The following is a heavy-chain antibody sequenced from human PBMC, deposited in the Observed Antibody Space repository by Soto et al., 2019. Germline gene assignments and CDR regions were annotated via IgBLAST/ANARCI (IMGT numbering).Heavy chain of an antibody. Sequence: SGPTLVNPPQTLTLTCTFSGFSLSTSGMCVTWIRQPPGKAVEWLALIDWDDDKYYSTSLETRLTISKDTSKNQVVLTLTNMDPVDTATYFYAPYAKPYTSGRWGEFDNWGQGTTVNVSS. CDR2: IDWDDDK. CDR3: APYAKPYTSGRWGEFDN. CDR1: GFSLSTSGMC. V-gene: IGHV2-70*13. J-gene: IGHJ3*02. D-gene: IGHD6-19*01.